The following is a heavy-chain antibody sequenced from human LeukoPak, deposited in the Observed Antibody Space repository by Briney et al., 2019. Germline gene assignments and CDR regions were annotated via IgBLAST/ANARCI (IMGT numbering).Heavy chain of an antibody. V-gene: IGHV3-64*01. D-gene: IGHD6-13*01. CDR1: GFTFSSYA. J-gene: IGHJ6*03. Sequence: AGGSLRLSCAASGFTFSSYAMHWVRQAPGEGLEYVSAISSNGGSTYYANSVKGRFTISRDNSKSTLYLQMGSLRAEDMAVYYCARDRHGGGAAAGTPYYYYMDVWGKGTTVTVSS. CDR3: ARDRHGGGAAAGTPYYYYMDV. CDR2: ISSNGGST.